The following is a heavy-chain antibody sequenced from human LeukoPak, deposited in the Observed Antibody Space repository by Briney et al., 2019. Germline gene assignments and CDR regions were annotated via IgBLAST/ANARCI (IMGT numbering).Heavy chain of an antibody. D-gene: IGHD1-1*01. CDR1: GFTFSSYA. Sequence: GRSLRLSCAASGFTFSSYAIHWVRQAPGQGLEWVAVISDDGSSKYYSDSVKGRFTISRANSKNMRYLHMNMMGTEDTAVYSCAREHFATTGTGLFDPWGQGTLVTVSS. CDR2: ISDDGSSK. J-gene: IGHJ5*02. V-gene: IGHV3-30-3*01. CDR3: AREHFATTGTGLFDP.